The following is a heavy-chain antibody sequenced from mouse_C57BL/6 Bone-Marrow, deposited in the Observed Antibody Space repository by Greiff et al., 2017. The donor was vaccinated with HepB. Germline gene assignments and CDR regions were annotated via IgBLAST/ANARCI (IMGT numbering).Heavy chain of an antibody. CDR2: IWSGGST. Sequence: VKLMESGPGLVQPSQSLSITCTVSGFSLTSYGVHWVRQSPGKGLEWLGVIWSGGSTDYNAAFISRLSISKDNSKSQVFFKMNSLQADDTAIYYCARNGEYSTAWFAYWGQGTLVTVSA. V-gene: IGHV2-2*01. J-gene: IGHJ3*01. CDR3: ARNGEYSTAWFAY. CDR1: GFSLTSYG. D-gene: IGHD2-5*01.